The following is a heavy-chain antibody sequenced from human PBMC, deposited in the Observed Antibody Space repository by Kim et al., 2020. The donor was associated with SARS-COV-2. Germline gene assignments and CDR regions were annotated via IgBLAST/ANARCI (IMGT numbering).Heavy chain of an antibody. CDR1: GFSFESYG. J-gene: IGHJ1*01. Sequence: GGSLRLSCVASGFSFESYGMQWVRQAPGKGLQWVGFISSDGTTQSYGDFVKGRLTISRDNAKSTVYLNINSLTPEDTAVYYCTRARFAFFDTNGYSTSWGQGTLVTVSS. CDR3: TRARFAFFDTNGYSTS. D-gene: IGHD3-22*01. CDR2: ISSDGTTQ. V-gene: IGHV3-30*03.